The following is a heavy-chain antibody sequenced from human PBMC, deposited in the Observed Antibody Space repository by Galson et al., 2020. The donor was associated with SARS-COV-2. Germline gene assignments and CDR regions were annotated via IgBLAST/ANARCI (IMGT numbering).Heavy chain of an antibody. CDR2: IYYSGST. CDR3: ARRHLTVTTHVDASKYCYSYYRVV. CDR1: GGSISSYY. D-gene: IGHD4-4*01. Sequence: SETLSLTCTVSGGSISSYYWSWIRQPPGKGLEWIGYIYYSGSTNYNPSLKSRVTISVDTSKNQFSLKLSSVTAADTAVYYCARRHLTVTTHVDASKYCYSYYRVVWGKGPRSPCP. V-gene: IGHV4-59*08. J-gene: IGHJ6*03.